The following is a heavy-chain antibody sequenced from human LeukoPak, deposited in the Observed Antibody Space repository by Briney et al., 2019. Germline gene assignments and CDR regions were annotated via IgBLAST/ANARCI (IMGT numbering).Heavy chain of an antibody. V-gene: IGHV4-59*01. D-gene: IGHD3-9*01. CDR1: GGSISSYY. J-gene: IGHJ4*02. Sequence: SETLSLTCTVSGGSISSYYWSWIRQPPGKGLEWIGYIYYSGSTNYNPSLKSRVTISVDTSKNQFSLKLSSVTAADTAVYYCARGAYYDILTGPLDYWGQGTLVTVSS. CDR2: IYYSGST. CDR3: ARGAYYDILTGPLDY.